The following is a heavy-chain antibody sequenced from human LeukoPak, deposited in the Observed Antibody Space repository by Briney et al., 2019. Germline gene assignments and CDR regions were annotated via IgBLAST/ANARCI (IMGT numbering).Heavy chain of an antibody. CDR1: GGSISSSSYY. CDR2: IYYSGST. J-gene: IGHJ3*02. CDR3: ARHVVTRGNAFDI. D-gene: IGHD4-23*01. V-gene: IGHV4-39*01. Sequence: KPSETLSLTCTVSGGSISSSSYYWGWIRQPPGKGLEWIGSIYYSGSTYYNPSLKSRVTISVDTSKNQFSLKLSSVTAADTAVYYCARHVVTRGNAFDIWGHGTMVTVSS.